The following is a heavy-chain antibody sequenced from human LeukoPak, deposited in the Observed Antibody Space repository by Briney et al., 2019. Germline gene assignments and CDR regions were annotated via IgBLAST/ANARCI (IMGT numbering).Heavy chain of an antibody. J-gene: IGHJ5*02. D-gene: IGHD6-19*01. CDR3: ARFQSRGWYSRHPFPGWFDP. Sequence: SETLSLTCAVYGGPFSGYYWSWIRQPPGKGLEWIGEINHSGSTNYNPSLKSRVTISVDTSKNQFSLKLSSVTAADTAVYYCARFQSRGWYSRHPFPGWFDPWGQGTLVTVSS. CDR2: INHSGST. CDR1: GGPFSGYY. V-gene: IGHV4-34*01.